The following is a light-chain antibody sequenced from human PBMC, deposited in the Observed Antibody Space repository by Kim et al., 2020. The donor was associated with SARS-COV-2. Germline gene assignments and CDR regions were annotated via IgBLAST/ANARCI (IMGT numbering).Light chain of an antibody. CDR1: QDITND. Sequence: AIQMTQSPSSLSASVGDRVAITCRASQDITNDLGWYQQKPGKAPKLLIYAASNLQNDVPSRFSGSGSGTDFTLTISRLQPEDFATYYCLQVSNHPWTFGHGTKVDIK. CDR3: LQVSNHPWT. V-gene: IGKV1-6*02. J-gene: IGKJ1*01. CDR2: AAS.